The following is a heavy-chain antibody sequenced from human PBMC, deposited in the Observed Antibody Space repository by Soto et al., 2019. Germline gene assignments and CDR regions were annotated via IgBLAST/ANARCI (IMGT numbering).Heavy chain of an antibody. CDR1: GFTFSSYG. J-gene: IGHJ6*02. CDR3: AKDFKVSGSYYGSLNYYYGMDV. CDR2: ISYDGSLK. V-gene: IGHV3-30*18. D-gene: IGHD3-10*01. Sequence: GGSLRLSCAASGFTFSSYGMHWVRQAPGKGLEWVAIISYDGSLKYYADSVKGRFTISRDNSKSALYLQMNSLRPEDAAVYYCAKDFKVSGSYYGSLNYYYGMDVWGQGTTVTVSS.